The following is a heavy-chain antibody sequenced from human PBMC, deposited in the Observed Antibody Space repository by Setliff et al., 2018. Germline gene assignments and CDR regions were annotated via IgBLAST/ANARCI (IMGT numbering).Heavy chain of an antibody. Sequence: PGGSLRLSCAGSGFTFDVYDLNWVRQAPGKGLEWVSSINWNGDRTGYADSVKGRFTISRDNAKNSLYLQMNRLRAEDTALYYCAKDRSRDYDDSSGYDHWGQGTLVTVSS. J-gene: IGHJ4*02. CDR1: GFTFDVYD. CDR3: AKDRSRDYDDSSGYDH. V-gene: IGHV3-20*04. D-gene: IGHD3-22*01. CDR2: INWNGDRT.